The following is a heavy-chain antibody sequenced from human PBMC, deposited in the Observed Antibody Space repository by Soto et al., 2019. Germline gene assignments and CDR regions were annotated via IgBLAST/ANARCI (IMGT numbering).Heavy chain of an antibody. J-gene: IGHJ6*03. CDR2: INPNSGGT. CDR1: GYTFTGYY. Sequence: ASVKVSCKASGYTFTGYYMHWVRQAPGQGLEWMGWINPNSGGTNYAQKFQGWVTMTRDTSISTAYMELSRLRSDDTAVYYCARDRFYCSGGSCYYGDYYYMDVWGKGTTVTVSS. V-gene: IGHV1-2*04. D-gene: IGHD2-15*01. CDR3: ARDRFYCSGGSCYYGDYYYMDV.